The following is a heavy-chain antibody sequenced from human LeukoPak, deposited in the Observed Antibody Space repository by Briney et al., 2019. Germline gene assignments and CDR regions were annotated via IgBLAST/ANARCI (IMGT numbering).Heavy chain of an antibody. CDR2: INHSGST. CDR3: ARTGLIVATIYFDY. Sequence: SETLSLTCAVYGGSFSGYYWSWIRQPPGKGLEWIGEINHSGSTNYNPSLKSRVTISVDTSKNQFSLKLSSVTAADTAVYYCARTGLIVATIYFDYWGQGTLVTVSS. V-gene: IGHV4-34*01. J-gene: IGHJ4*02. CDR1: GGSFSGYY. D-gene: IGHD5-12*01.